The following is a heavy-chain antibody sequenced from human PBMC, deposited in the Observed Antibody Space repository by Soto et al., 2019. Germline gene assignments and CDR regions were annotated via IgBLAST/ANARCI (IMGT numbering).Heavy chain of an antibody. J-gene: IGHJ5*02. D-gene: IGHD2-15*01. CDR3: ARGSGGSCPRRFDP. V-gene: IGHV6-1*01. CDR2: TYYRSKWYN. CDR1: GDSVSSNSVA. Sequence: SQTLSLTCAISGDSVSSNSVAWNWVRQSPSRGLEWLGRTYYRSKWYNDYAVSVKSRITINPDTSKNQLSLQLNSVTPEDTAVYYCARGSGGSCPRRFDPWGQGTLVTVSS.